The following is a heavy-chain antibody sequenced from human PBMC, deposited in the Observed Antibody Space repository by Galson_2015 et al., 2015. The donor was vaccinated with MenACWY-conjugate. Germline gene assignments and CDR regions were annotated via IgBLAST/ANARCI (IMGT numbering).Heavy chain of an antibody. CDR2: ISTGGDT. J-gene: IGHJ6*04. D-gene: IGHD1-20*01. Sequence: SLRLSCAASGFTFSNYDMHWVREERGKGLEWVPGISTGGDTYYSGSVKGRFTISRENAKNSLYLQMDSLRPGDTAIYYCVRGFLSQDKWNGLGLDVWGKGTTVIVSS. CDR1: GFTFSNYD. V-gene: IGHV3-13*01. CDR3: VRGFLSQDKWNGLGLDV.